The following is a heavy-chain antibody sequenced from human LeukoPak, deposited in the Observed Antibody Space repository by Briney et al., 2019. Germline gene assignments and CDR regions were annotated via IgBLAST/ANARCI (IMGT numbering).Heavy chain of an antibody. D-gene: IGHD3-16*01. CDR2: INPVDGNT. J-gene: IGHJ4*02. CDR3: ARSYDPSSPFDY. V-gene: IGHV1-46*03. CDR1: GYTFTSYY. Sequence: ASVKVSCKASGYTFTSYYMYRVRQAPGQGLEWMGMINPVDGNTRFAQKLQGRVTVTRDTSTSTVYMELNSLRSEDTGFYYCARSYDPSSPFDYWGQGTLVTVSS.